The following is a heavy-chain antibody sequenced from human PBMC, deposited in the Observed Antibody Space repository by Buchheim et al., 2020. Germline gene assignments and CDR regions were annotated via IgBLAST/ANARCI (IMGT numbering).Heavy chain of an antibody. V-gene: IGHV3-7*01. J-gene: IGHJ5*02. D-gene: IGHD2/OR15-2a*01. CDR1: GLTFSSYW. CDR2: LKHDGYET. Sequence: EVQLVESGGGLVQPGGSLRLSCAVSGLTFSSYWMAWVRQAPGRGLEWVASLKHDGYETHYVDSVTGRFTISRDNAKNSLYLQLNSLRVEDTAVYYCAKLSGSWKNWFDPWGQGSL. CDR3: AKLSGSWKNWFDP.